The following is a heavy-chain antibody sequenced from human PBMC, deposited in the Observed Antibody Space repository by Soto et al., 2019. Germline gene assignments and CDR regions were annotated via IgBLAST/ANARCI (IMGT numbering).Heavy chain of an antibody. J-gene: IGHJ4*02. V-gene: IGHV3-30-3*01. CDR3: ARGFSAGKGSPPDY. D-gene: IGHD3-10*01. CDR2: ISYDGSNT. Sequence: QVQLVESGGGVVQPGRSLTLSCAASGFTFSRFSMHWVRQAPGKGLAWVAVISYDGSNTHYAESVKGRFNISRDDSKNTVFLQMNNLRGEDSAVYYCARGFSAGKGSPPDYWGQGTLVTVSS. CDR1: GFTFSRFS.